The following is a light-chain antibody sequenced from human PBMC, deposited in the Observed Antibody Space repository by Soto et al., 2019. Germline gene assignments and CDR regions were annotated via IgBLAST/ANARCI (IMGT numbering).Light chain of an antibody. V-gene: IGKV1-9*01. Sequence: DIQLTQSPSFLSASVGDRVTITCRASQGISSYLAWYQRKAGKAPKLLIYASSYLQTGVPSRFSGSDSGTEFTLTISSLQPEDFATYYCQQLKTFPPTFGQGPKVEIK. CDR2: ASS. CDR3: QQLKTFPPT. CDR1: QGISSY. J-gene: IGKJ1*01.